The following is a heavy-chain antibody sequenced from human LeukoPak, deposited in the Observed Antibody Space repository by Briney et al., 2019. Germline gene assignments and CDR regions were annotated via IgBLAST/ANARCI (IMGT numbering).Heavy chain of an antibody. J-gene: IGHJ4*02. Sequence: SETLSLTCSVSGGSISSNYWSWIRQPPGKGLEWIGYIYYSGGTNYNPSLKSRVTMSVDTSKNQFSLKLSSVTAADAAVYYCARVRGLAAAGSFDYWGQGTLVTVSS. V-gene: IGHV4-59*08. CDR1: GGSISSNY. CDR2: IYYSGGT. D-gene: IGHD6-13*01. CDR3: ARVRGLAAAGSFDY.